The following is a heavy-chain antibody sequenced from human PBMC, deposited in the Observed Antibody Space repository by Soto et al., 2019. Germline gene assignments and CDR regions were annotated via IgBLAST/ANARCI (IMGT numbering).Heavy chain of an antibody. D-gene: IGHD2-2*01. J-gene: IGHJ5*02. Sequence: SGPTLVNPTQTLTLTCTFSGFSLSTSGVGVGWIRQPPGKALEWLALIFWNDDKRYRPSLKRRLTITKDTSKNQVVLTMTNMDPVDTATYYCAHSKYCSSTSCYLPWFDPWGQGTLVTVSS. V-gene: IGHV2-5*01. CDR3: AHSKYCSSTSCYLPWFDP. CDR2: IFWNDDK. CDR1: GFSLSTSGVG.